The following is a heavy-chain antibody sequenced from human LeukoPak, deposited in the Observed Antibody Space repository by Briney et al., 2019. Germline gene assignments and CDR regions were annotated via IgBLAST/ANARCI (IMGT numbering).Heavy chain of an antibody. CDR1: GYTFTSYY. D-gene: IGHD2-21*02. CDR3: ARAYCGGDCYPLSWYFDL. CDR2: INPSGGST. J-gene: IGHJ2*01. V-gene: IGHV1-46*01. Sequence: ASVKVSCKASGYTFTSYYMHLVRQAPGQGLEWMGIINPSGGSTSYAQKFQGRVTMTRDTSTSTVYMELSSLRSEDTAVYYCARAYCGGDCYPLSWYFDLWGRGTLVTVSS.